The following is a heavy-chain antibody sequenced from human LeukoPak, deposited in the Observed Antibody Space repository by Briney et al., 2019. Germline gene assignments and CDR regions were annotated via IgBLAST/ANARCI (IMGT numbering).Heavy chain of an antibody. V-gene: IGHV1-18*01. D-gene: IGHD3-22*01. CDR1: GYTFTSYG. Sequence: GASVKVSCKASGYTFTSYGISWVRQAPGQGLEWMGWISAYNGNTNYAQKLQGRVTMTTDTSTSTAYMELRSLRSDDTAVYYCARDYGRYYYDSSGYRGLPPGYWGQGTLVTVSS. J-gene: IGHJ4*02. CDR3: ARDYGRYYYDSSGYRGLPPGY. CDR2: ISAYNGNT.